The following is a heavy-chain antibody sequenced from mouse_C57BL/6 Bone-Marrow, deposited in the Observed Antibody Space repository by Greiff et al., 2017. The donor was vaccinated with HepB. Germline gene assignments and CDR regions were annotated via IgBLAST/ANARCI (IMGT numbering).Heavy chain of an antibody. CDR2: IYPRDGST. CDR1: GYTFTSYD. V-gene: IGHV1-85*01. J-gene: IGHJ1*03. D-gene: IGHD1-1*01. CDR3: ARSIRVVARLYLYFDV. Sequence: QVQLKESGPELVKPGASVKLSCKASGYTFTSYDINWVKQRPGQGLEWIGWIYPRDGSTKYNEKFKGKATLTVDTFSSTAYMELHSLTSEDSAVYFCARSIRVVARLYLYFDVWGTGTTVTVSS.